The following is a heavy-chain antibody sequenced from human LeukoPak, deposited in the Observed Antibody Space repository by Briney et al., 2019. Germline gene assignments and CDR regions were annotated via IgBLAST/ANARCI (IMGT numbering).Heavy chain of an antibody. CDR1: GFTVSSNY. CDR2: IYSSGST. Sequence: QPGGSLRLSCAASGFTVSSNYMSWVRQAPGKGLEWVSVIYSSGSTYYADSVKGRFTISRDNSKNTLYLQMNSLRAEDTAVYYCARVDTAMAFDYWGQGTLVTVSS. CDR3: ARVDTAMAFDY. D-gene: IGHD5-18*01. V-gene: IGHV3-66*01. J-gene: IGHJ4*02.